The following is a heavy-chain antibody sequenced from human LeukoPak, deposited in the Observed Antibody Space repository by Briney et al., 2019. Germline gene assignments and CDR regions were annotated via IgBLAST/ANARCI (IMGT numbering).Heavy chain of an antibody. CDR1: GGSFSSYY. V-gene: IGHV4-34*01. D-gene: IGHD3-3*01. J-gene: IGHJ4*02. CDR2: INHSGST. CDR3: ARGPYDFWSGYRKGSRYYFDY. Sequence: PSETLSLTCAVYGGSFSSYYWSWLRQPPGKGLEWIGEINHSGSTNYNPSLKSQVTISVDTSKNQFSLKLSSVTAADTAVYYCARGPYDFWSGYRKGSRYYFDYWGQGTLVTVSS.